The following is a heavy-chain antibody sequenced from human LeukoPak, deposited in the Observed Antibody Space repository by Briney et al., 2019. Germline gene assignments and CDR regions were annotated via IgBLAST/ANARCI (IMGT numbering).Heavy chain of an antibody. D-gene: IGHD6-19*01. CDR1: GYTFTSYC. CDR2: ISAYNGNT. J-gene: IGHJ4*02. Sequence: ASVKVSCKASGYTFTSYCISWVRQAPGQGLELMGWISAYNGNTNYAQKLQGRVTMTTDTSTSTAYMELRSLRSDDTAVYYCARVITDTYSSGWYPDYWGQGTLVTVSS. V-gene: IGHV1-18*01. CDR3: ARVITDTYSSGWYPDY.